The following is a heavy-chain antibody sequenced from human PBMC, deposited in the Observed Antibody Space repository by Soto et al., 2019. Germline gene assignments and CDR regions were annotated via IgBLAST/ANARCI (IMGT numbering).Heavy chain of an antibody. Sequence: PGGSLRLSCAASGFTFSDYYMSWIRQAPGKGLEWVSYISSSSSYTNYADSVKGRFTISSDNAKNSLYLQMNSLRAEDTAVYYCARDSLVPSKVPDGMDVWGQGTTVTVSS. J-gene: IGHJ6*02. V-gene: IGHV3-11*06. CDR3: ARDSLVPSKVPDGMDV. CDR2: ISSSSSYT. CDR1: GFTFSDYY. D-gene: IGHD2-8*02.